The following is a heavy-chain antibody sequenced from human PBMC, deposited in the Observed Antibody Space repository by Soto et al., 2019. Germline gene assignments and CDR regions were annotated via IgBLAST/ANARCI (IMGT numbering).Heavy chain of an antibody. CDR1: GGSISSSSYY. Sequence: SETLSLTCTVSGGSISSSSYYWGWIRQPPGKGLEWIGSIYYSGSTYYNPSLKSRVAISVDTSKNQFSLRVSPVTAADTAVYYCARARPGSYFVLDYWGLGTLVTVSS. V-gene: IGHV4-39*07. D-gene: IGHD3-10*01. CDR3: ARARPGSYFVLDY. CDR2: IYYSGST. J-gene: IGHJ4*02.